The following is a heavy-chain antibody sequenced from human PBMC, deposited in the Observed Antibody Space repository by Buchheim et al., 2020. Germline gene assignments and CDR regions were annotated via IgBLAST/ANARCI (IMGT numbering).Heavy chain of an antibody. D-gene: IGHD2-2*02. Sequence: QVQLVQSGAEVKKPGASVKVSCKASGYTFTSYYMHWVRQAPGQGLEWMGIINPSGGSTSYAQKFQGRATMTRATSTSPVYMELSSLRSEDSAVYYCARGYCSSTSCYTLYSYYYYMGVWGKGTT. CDR3: ARGYCSSTSCYTLYSYYYYMGV. J-gene: IGHJ6*03. CDR1: GYTFTSYY. CDR2: INPSGGST. V-gene: IGHV1-46*01.